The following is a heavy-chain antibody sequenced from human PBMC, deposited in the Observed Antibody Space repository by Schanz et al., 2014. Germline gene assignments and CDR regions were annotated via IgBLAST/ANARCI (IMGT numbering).Heavy chain of an antibody. CDR3: AKQIHYDILTVTRN. V-gene: IGHV3-23*04. CDR2: LSGSGGST. J-gene: IGHJ4*02. D-gene: IGHD3-9*01. Sequence: EVQLVESGGGFVQPGGSLGLSCVVSGFTVSSDHMSWVRQAPGKGLEWVSALSGSGGSTYYADSVKGRFTISRDNSKSTLYLQMNSLRAEDTAVYYCAKQIHYDILTVTRNWGQGTLVTVSS. CDR1: GFTVSSDH.